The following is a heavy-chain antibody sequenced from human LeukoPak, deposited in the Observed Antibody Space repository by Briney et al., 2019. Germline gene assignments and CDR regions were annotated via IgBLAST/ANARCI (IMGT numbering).Heavy chain of an antibody. CDR3: ARGSSTSPSDY. CDR2: INAGNGNT. J-gene: IGHJ4*02. D-gene: IGHD2-2*01. V-gene: IGHV1-3*01. CDR1: GYTFTSYA. Sequence: ASVKVSCKASGYTFTSYAMHWVRQAPGQRLEWMGWINAGNGNTKYSQKFQGRDTITRDTSASTAYMELSSLRSEDTAVYYCARGSSTSPSDYWGQGTLVTVSS.